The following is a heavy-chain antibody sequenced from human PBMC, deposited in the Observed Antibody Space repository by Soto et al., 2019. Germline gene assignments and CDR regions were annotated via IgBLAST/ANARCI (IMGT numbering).Heavy chain of an antibody. CDR1: GGSITTGGYY. D-gene: IGHD5-18*01. J-gene: IGHJ4*02. CDR2: IYYSGST. CDR3: ARDDTRAGYDY. Sequence: QVQLQESGPGLVKPSQTLSLTCTVSGGSITTGGYYWSWIRQHPGKGLEWIGYIYYSGSTSYNPSLKSRITMSVDTSKSQFSLKLNSVTAADTVVYYCARDDTRAGYDYWGQGTLVTVSS. V-gene: IGHV4-31*03.